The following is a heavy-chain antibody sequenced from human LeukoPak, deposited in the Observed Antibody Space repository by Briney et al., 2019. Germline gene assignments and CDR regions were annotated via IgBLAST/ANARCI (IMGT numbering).Heavy chain of an antibody. Sequence: SETLSLTCTVSGGSISSYYWSWIRQPPGKGLEWIGYIYYSGSTNYNPSLKSRVTISVDTSKNQFSLKLSSVTAADTAVYYCARPYSGYSDAFDIWGQGTMVTVS. V-gene: IGHV4-59*01. CDR2: IYYSGST. CDR3: ARPYSGYSDAFDI. CDR1: GGSISSYY. J-gene: IGHJ3*02. D-gene: IGHD5-18*01.